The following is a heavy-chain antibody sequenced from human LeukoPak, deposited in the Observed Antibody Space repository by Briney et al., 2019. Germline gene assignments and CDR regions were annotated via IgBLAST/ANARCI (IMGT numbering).Heavy chain of an antibody. D-gene: IGHD3-3*01. CDR3: ARAPTLRFLEWLFTFDY. Sequence: ASVKVSCKASGYTFTRYYMHWVRQAPGQGLEWMGWINPNSGGTNYAQKFQGRVTMTRDTSISTAYMELSRLRSDDTAVYYCARAPTLRFLEWLFTFDYWGQGTLVTVSS. CDR2: INPNSGGT. CDR1: GYTFTRYY. J-gene: IGHJ4*02. V-gene: IGHV1-2*02.